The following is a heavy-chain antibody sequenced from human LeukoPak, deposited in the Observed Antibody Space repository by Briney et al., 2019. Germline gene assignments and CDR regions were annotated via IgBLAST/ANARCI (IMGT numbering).Heavy chain of an antibody. CDR3: AKDTLETYYYDSSGYP. V-gene: IGHV3-23*01. Sequence: GGFLRLSCAASGFTFSSYAMSWVRQAPGKGLEWVSAISGSGGSTYYADSVKGRFTISRDNSKNTLYLQMNSLRAEDTAVYYCAKDTLETYYYDSSGYPWGQGTLVTVSS. D-gene: IGHD3-22*01. CDR1: GFTFSSYA. J-gene: IGHJ4*02. CDR2: ISGSGGST.